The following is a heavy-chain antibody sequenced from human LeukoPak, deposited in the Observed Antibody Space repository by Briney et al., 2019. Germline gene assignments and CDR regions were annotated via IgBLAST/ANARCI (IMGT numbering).Heavy chain of an antibody. CDR3: ATRGGTPFQYYFDY. V-gene: IGHV4-59*01. CDR1: GGSISSYY. CDR2: IYYSGST. Sequence: SETLSLTCTVSGGSISSYYWSWIRQPPGKGLEWIGYIYYSGSTNYNPSLKSRVTISVDTSKNQFSLKLSSVTAADTAVYYCATRGGTPFQYYFDYWGQGTLVTVSS. J-gene: IGHJ4*02. D-gene: IGHD3-16*01.